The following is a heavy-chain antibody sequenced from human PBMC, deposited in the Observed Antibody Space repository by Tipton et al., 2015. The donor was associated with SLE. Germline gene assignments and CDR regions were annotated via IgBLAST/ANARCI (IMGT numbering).Heavy chain of an antibody. V-gene: IGHV3-11*04. CDR3: ARVSGAGALYYFDY. J-gene: IGHJ4*02. CDR2: ISSSSSTI. CDR1: GFTFSDYY. D-gene: IGHD1-26*01. Sequence: SLRLSCAASGFTFSDYYMSWIRQAPGKGLEWVSYISSSSSTIYYADSVKGRFTISRDNAKNSLYLQMNSLRAEDTAVYYCARVSGAGALYYFDYWGQGTLVTVSS.